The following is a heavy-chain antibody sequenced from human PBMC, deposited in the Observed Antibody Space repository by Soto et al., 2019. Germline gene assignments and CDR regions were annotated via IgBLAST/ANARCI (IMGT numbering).Heavy chain of an antibody. CDR3: ARDRGDYEGLVPYYFDH. Sequence: GGSLRLSCAASGFTLSSFSMNWVRQAPGKGLEWVSSISGNSRYIYYADSQKGRFTVSRDNAKNSLYLQINSLRAEDTAVYYCARDRGDYEGLVPYYFDHWGQGTLVTVSS. CDR1: GFTLSSFS. V-gene: IGHV3-21*01. D-gene: IGHD4-17*01. CDR2: ISGNSRYI. J-gene: IGHJ4*02.